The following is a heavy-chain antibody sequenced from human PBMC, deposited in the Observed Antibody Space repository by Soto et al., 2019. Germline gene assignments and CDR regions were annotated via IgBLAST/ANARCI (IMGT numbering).Heavy chain of an antibody. CDR2: IYPGDSDT. J-gene: IGHJ4*02. Sequence: GESLKISCXGSGYSFTDYWIGWVRQMPGKGLEWMGIIYPGDSDTRYNPSFQGRVTISADKSITTAYLQWRSLKASDTAMYFCARFSGARSPANFWGQGTLVTVSS. CDR1: GYSFTDYW. V-gene: IGHV5-51*01. D-gene: IGHD1-26*01. CDR3: ARFSGARSPANF.